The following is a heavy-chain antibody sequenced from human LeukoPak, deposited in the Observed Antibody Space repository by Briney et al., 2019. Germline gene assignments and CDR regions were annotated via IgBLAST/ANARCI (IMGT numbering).Heavy chain of an antibody. CDR2: ISGSGYYT. Sequence: GGSLRLSCEASGFTFGSFAMSWVRQAPGKGLEWVSGISGSGYYTYYADSVKGRFTISRDNSKNTLYIELNSLGAEDTALYFCAKDGSWGDYQFYFYMDVWGKGTTVTVSS. D-gene: IGHD3-16*01. CDR1: GFTFGSFA. CDR3: AKDGSWGDYQFYFYMDV. J-gene: IGHJ6*03. V-gene: IGHV3-23*01.